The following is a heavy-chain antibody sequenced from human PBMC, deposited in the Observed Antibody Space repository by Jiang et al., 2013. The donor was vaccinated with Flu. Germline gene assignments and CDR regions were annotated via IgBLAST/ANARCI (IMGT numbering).Heavy chain of an antibody. CDR1: GGSISSYY. J-gene: IGHJ4*02. CDR3: ARLTDDLFDY. Sequence: GLVKPSETLSLTCTVSGGSISSYYWGWIRQPPGKGLEWIGFFYYSGNINYNPSLRSRVTISVDTSKNQFSLNLTSATAADTAIYYCARLTDDLFDYWGQG. CDR2: FYYSGNI. V-gene: IGHV4-59*08. D-gene: IGHD1-1*01.